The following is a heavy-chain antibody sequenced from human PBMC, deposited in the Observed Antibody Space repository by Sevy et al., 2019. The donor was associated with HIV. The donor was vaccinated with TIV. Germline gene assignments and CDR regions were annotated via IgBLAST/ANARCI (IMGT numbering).Heavy chain of an antibody. CDR1: GFTFSSYA. Sequence: GGSLRLSCAASGFTFSSYAMSWVRQAPGKGLEWVSAISGSGAGTYYADSVKGRFTISRDNSKNNLYLQMSSMRAEDTAVYYCAEARGTYSYYYMDVWGKGTTVTVSS. J-gene: IGHJ6*03. CDR2: ISGSGAGT. CDR3: AEARGTYSYYYMDV. V-gene: IGHV3-23*01. D-gene: IGHD1-26*01.